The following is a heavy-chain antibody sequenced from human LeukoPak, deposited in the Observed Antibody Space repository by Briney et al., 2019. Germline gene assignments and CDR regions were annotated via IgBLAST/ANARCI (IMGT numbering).Heavy chain of an antibody. Sequence: GGSLRLSCAGSGFTFSSYGMHWVRQGPGKGLEWVAFLRYDGSNIEYADSVKGRFTISRDNSKNTLYLEMNNLRTEDMAVYYCASTHGSSGGSYNWFDPWGQGTLVAVSS. J-gene: IGHJ5*02. CDR3: ASTHGSSGGSYNWFDP. V-gene: IGHV3-30*02. D-gene: IGHD1-1*01. CDR2: LRYDGSNI. CDR1: GFTFSSYG.